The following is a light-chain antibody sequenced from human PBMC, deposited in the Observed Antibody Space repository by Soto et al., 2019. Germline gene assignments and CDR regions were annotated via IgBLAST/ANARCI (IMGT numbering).Light chain of an antibody. CDR1: QDISDY. V-gene: IGKV1-39*01. J-gene: IGKJ5*01. CDR2: GAS. CDR3: EQSYSNVIT. Sequence: DIPMTQSPSSLSASVGDRVTITCRASQDISDYLTWYQQRPGNAPKVLVYGASSVHSGVPSRFRGSGAGTDFTLTITTLQPDELGTYYSEQSYSNVITFGQGTRLEI.